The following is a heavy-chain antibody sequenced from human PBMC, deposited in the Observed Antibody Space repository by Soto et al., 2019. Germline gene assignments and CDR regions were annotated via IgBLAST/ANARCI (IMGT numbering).Heavy chain of an antibody. Sequence: PSETLSLTCTVSGGSISSGDYYWSWIRQPPGKGLEWIGYIYYSGSTYYNPSLKSRVTISVDTSKNQFSLKLSSVTAADTAVYYCARDRAPRAFDIWGQGTMVTVSS. V-gene: IGHV4-30-4*01. J-gene: IGHJ3*02. CDR2: IYYSGST. CDR3: ARDRAPRAFDI. D-gene: IGHD3-10*01. CDR1: GGSISSGDYY.